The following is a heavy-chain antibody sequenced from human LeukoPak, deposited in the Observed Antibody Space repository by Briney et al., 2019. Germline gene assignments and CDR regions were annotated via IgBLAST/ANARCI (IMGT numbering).Heavy chain of an antibody. J-gene: IGHJ4*02. CDR3: ANPYY. CDR1: GFTFSSYA. V-gene: IGHV3-30-3*01. Sequence: GGSLRLSCAASGFTFSSYAMHWVRQAPGKGLEWVAVISYDGSNKYYADSVKGRFTISRDNSENTLYLQMNSLRAEDTAIYYCANPYYWGQGTLVTVSS. CDR2: ISYDGSNK.